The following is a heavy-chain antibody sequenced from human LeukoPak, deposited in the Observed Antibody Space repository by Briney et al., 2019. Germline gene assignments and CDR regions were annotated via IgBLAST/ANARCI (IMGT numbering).Heavy chain of an antibody. D-gene: IGHD2-2*01. CDR2: IYYSGST. CDR1: GGSISSSSYY. V-gene: IGHV4-39*01. Sequence: SETLSLTRTVSGGSISSSSYYWGWIRQPPGKGLEWIGSIYYSGSTYYNPSLKSRVTISVDTSKNQFSLKLSSVTAADTAVYYCARLEFVNIVVVPAAMHFDYWGQGTLVTVSS. CDR3: ARLEFVNIVVVPAAMHFDY. J-gene: IGHJ4*02.